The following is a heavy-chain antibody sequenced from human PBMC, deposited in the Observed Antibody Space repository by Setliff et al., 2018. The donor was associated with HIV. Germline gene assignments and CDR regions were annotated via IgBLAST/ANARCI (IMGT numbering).Heavy chain of an antibody. CDR3: ARNPRIAVAGTDYYYYYMDV. J-gene: IGHJ6*03. Sequence: ASVKVSCKASGNTFTKYYMHWVRQAPGQGLEWMGWISAYSGNTNYAQKLQGRVTMTTDTSTSTAYMELRSLRSEDTAVYYCARNPRIAVAGTDYYYYYMDVWGKGTTVTAP. CDR1: GNTFTKYY. CDR2: ISAYSGNT. D-gene: IGHD6-19*01. V-gene: IGHV1-18*04.